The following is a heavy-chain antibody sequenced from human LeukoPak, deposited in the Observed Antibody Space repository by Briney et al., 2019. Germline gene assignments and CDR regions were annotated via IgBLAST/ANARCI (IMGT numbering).Heavy chain of an antibody. J-gene: IGHJ4*02. CDR2: INPNSGGT. CDR1: GYTFTVYY. Sequence: ASVKVSCKASGYTFTVYYMHWVRQAPGQGLEWMGWINPNSGGTNYAQKFQGRVTMTRDMSTSTVYVELSSLRSEDTAVYYCAREVRWTGALVFDYWGQGTLVTVSS. D-gene: IGHD4-23*01. CDR3: AREVRWTGALVFDY. V-gene: IGHV1-2*02.